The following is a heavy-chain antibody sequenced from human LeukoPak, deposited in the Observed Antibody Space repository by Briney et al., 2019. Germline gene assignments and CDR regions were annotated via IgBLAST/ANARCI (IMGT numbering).Heavy chain of an antibody. D-gene: IGHD3-10*01. CDR3: AKDMTWGGEDYQHDMDV. J-gene: IGHJ6*02. CDR1: GFSFDDYA. CDR2: ISGDGDST. Sequence: GGSLRLSCAASGFSFDDYAMHWVRQAPGKGLEWVSLISGDGDSTYHADSVKGRFTISRDNSKNSLYLQMNSLRTEDSALYYCAKDMTWGGEDYQHDMDVWGQGTTVTVSS. V-gene: IGHV3-43*02.